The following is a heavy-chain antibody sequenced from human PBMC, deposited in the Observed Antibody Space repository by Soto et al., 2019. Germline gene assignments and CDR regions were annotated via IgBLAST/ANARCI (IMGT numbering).Heavy chain of an antibody. J-gene: IGHJ1*01. CDR3: TKDPHGNGLYHLEH. CDR2: IGGSGINT. V-gene: IGHV3-23*01. D-gene: IGHD2-8*01. CDR1: GFTFSRYF. Sequence: VELLESGGGLAQPGGSLRLSCAASGFTFSRYFMTWVCQTPEKGLEWVSAIGGSGINTYYADSVKDRFTISRDNSKNTVYLEMNSLRVEDSALYYCTKDPHGNGLYHLEHWGQGNPVTVSS.